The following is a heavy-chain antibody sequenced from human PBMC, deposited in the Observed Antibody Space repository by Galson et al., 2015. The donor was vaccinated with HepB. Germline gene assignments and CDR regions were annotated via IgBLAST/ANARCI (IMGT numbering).Heavy chain of an antibody. Sequence: SLRLSCAASRFTFSSYAMSWVRQAPGKGLEWVSAISGSGGSTYYADSVKGRFTISRDNSKNTLYLQMNSLRAEDTAVYYCAKDPRTGDYVFGWFDPWGQGTLVTVSS. CDR2: ISGSGGST. CDR1: RFTFSSYA. V-gene: IGHV3-23*01. CDR3: AKDPRTGDYVFGWFDP. D-gene: IGHD4-17*01. J-gene: IGHJ5*02.